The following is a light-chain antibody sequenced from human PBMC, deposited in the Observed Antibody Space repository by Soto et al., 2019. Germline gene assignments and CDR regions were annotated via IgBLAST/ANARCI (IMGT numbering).Light chain of an antibody. CDR2: GGS. Sequence: EIVLTQSPGTLSLSPGDRATFSCRASQRISASYVAWYKQKPGQAPRLVIYGGSNRATGIPDRFSGSGSGTDFTLTISRLEPEDFALYFCQQSGSSPWTFGQGTKVQIK. V-gene: IGKV3-20*01. CDR1: QRISASY. J-gene: IGKJ1*01. CDR3: QQSGSSPWT.